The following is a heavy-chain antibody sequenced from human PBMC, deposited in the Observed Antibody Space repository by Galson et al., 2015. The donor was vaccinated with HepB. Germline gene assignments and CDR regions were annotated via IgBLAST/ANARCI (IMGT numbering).Heavy chain of an antibody. CDR2: IDPSDSYT. D-gene: IGHD2-2*01. V-gene: IGHV5-10-1*01. Sequence: QSGAEVKKPGESLRISCKGSGYSFTSYWISWVRQMPGKGLEWMGRIDPSDSYTNYSPSFQGHVTISADKSISTAYLQWSSLKASDTAMYYCAMRDCSSTSCYDDAFDIWGQGTMVTVSS. CDR1: GYSFTSYW. J-gene: IGHJ3*02. CDR3: AMRDCSSTSCYDDAFDI.